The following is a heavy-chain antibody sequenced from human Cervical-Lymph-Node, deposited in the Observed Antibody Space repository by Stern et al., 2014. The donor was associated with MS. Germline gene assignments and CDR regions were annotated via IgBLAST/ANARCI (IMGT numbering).Heavy chain of an antibody. Sequence: VQLVESGGGVVQPGRSLRLSCAASGFTFSSYAMHWVRQAPGKGLEWVAVISYDGSNKYYADSVKGRFTISRDNSKNTLYLQMNSLRAEDTAVYYCARDTFSSSWFDYWGQGTLVTVSS. V-gene: IGHV3-30*01. CDR1: GFTFSSYA. CDR3: ARDTFSSSWFDY. J-gene: IGHJ4*02. D-gene: IGHD6-13*01. CDR2: ISYDGSNK.